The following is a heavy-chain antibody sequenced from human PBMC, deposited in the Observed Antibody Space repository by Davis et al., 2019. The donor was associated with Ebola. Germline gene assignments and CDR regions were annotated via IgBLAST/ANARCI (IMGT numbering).Heavy chain of an antibody. V-gene: IGHV1-3*01. D-gene: IGHD3-10*01. J-gene: IGHJ4*02. CDR1: GYIFTSYA. CDR3: ARGFITMVRGDLYYFDY. CDR2: INAGNGDT. Sequence: ASVKVSCKASGYIFTSYAMHWVRQAPGQRLEWMGWINAGNGDTKYSQKFRGRVTITRDTSASTSYMELSSLRSEDTAVYYCARGFITMVRGDLYYFDYWGQGTLVTVSS.